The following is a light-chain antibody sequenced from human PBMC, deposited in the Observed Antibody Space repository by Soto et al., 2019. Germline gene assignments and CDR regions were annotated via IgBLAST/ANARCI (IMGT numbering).Light chain of an antibody. V-gene: IGKV1-12*01. CDR3: QQANSFPLT. J-gene: IGKJ5*01. CDR2: EAS. CDR1: QSISSW. Sequence: DIQMTQSPSTLSASVGDRVTITCRASQSISSWLAWYQQKAGSAPKLLIYEASTLQGGVPSRFGGSRSGTDFTLTISSLQPEDFATYYCQQANSFPLTFGQGTRLEI.